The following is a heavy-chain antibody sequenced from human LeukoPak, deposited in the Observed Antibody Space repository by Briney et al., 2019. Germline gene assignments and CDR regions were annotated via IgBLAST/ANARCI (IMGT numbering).Heavy chain of an antibody. CDR2: IGSAGDI. CDR3: AVVTSSSIS. D-gene: IGHD2-21*02. V-gene: IGHV3-13*01. CDR1: GFTFSNYD. Sequence: GGSLRLSCAASGFTFSNYDMHWVRQATGKGLEWVSAIGSAGDIYYLGSVKGRFTISRENAKNSLYLQMNSLRPGDTALYYCAVVTSSSISWGRGTQVTVSS. J-gene: IGHJ5*02.